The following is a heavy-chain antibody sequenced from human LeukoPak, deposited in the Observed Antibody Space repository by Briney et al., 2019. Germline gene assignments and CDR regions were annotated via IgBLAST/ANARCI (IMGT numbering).Heavy chain of an antibody. V-gene: IGHV1-18*01. J-gene: IGHJ4*02. CDR3: ARDWGYCSSTSCYLF. CDR2: ISAYNGNT. D-gene: IGHD2-2*01. CDR1: GYTFTSYG. Sequence: GASVKVSCKASGYTFTSYGISWVRQAPGQGLEWMGWISAYNGNTNYAQKLQGRVTMTTDTSTSTAYMELRSLRSDDTAVYYCARDWGYCSSTSCYLFWGQGTLVTVSS.